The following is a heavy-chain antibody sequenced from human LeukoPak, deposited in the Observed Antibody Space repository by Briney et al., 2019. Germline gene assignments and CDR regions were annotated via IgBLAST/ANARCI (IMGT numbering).Heavy chain of an antibody. D-gene: IGHD6-13*01. V-gene: IGHV4-39*07. CDR2: IYYSGST. CDR1: GGSISSSSYY. CDR3: ARGMYSSSWYLRTLDY. Sequence: PSETLSLTCTVSGGSISSSSYYWGWIRQPPGKGLEWIGSIYYSGSTYYNPSLKSRVTISVDTSKNQFSLKLSSVTAADTAVYYCARGMYSSSWYLRTLDYWGQGTLVTVSS. J-gene: IGHJ4*02.